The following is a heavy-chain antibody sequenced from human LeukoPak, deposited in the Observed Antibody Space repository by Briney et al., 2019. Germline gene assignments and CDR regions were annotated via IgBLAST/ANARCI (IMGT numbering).Heavy chain of an antibody. D-gene: IGHD2-2*02. CDR2: IIPIFGTA. CDR1: GGTFSSYA. Sequence: SVKVSCKASGGTFSSYAISWVRQAPGQGLEWMGGIIPIFGTANYAQKFQGRVTITADESTTIAYMELSSLRSEDTAVYYCARDQQYCSSTSCYKGPYAFDIWGQGTMVTVSS. CDR3: ARDQQYCSSTSCYKGPYAFDI. V-gene: IGHV1-69*13. J-gene: IGHJ3*02.